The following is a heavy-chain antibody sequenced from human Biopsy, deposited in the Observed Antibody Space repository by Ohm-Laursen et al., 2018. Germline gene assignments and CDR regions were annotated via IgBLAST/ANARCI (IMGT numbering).Heavy chain of an antibody. D-gene: IGHD1-26*01. Sequence: SVKVSCKVSGGTFTNYAISWVRQASGQGLEWMGGIIPIFGTANYAQKFQGRVTITADESTSTAYMELSSLRSDDTAVYYCARDALGGGSYRFFYWGQGSLVTASS. CDR3: ARDALGGGSYRFFY. J-gene: IGHJ4*02. CDR2: IIPIFGTA. V-gene: IGHV1-69*13. CDR1: GGTFTNYA.